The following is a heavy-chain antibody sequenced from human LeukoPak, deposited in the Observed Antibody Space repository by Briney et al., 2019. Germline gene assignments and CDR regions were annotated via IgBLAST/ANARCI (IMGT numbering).Heavy chain of an antibody. CDR2: INTDGSST. CDR1: GFTFSSYW. V-gene: IGHV3-74*01. CDR3: ARGGVRQQLVAFDY. Sequence: GGSLRLSCAASGFTFSSYWMHWVRQAPGKGLVWVSRINTDGSSTSYADSVKGRFTISRDNAKNTLYLQMNSLRAEDTAVYYCARGGVRQQLVAFDYWGQGTLVTVSS. J-gene: IGHJ4*02. D-gene: IGHD6-13*01.